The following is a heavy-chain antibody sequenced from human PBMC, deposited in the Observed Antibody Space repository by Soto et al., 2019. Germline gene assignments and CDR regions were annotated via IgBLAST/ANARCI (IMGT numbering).Heavy chain of an antibody. CDR3: ARILRSGYYLDY. CDR1: GGSFSGYY. V-gene: IGHV4-34*09. D-gene: IGHD3-22*01. Sequence: NPSETLSLTCAVYGGSFSGYYWSWIRQHPGKGLEWIGDIYYSGSTYYNPSLKSRVTISVDTSKNQFSLKLSSVTAADTAVYYCARILRSGYYLDYWGQGTLVTVSS. CDR2: IYYSGST. J-gene: IGHJ4*02.